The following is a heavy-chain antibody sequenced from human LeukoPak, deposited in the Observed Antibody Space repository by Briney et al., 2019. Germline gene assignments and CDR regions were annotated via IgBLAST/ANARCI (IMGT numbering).Heavy chain of an antibody. CDR3: ARDHGSGSFDDY. Sequence: QTGGSLRLSCAASGFTFSIYWMSWVRQAPGKGLEWVANIKQDGSEEYHVDSVKGRFTISRDNAKNSLYLQMNSLRADDTAVYYCARDHGSGSFDDYWGQGTLVTVSS. J-gene: IGHJ4*02. D-gene: IGHD3-10*01. CDR2: IKQDGSEE. V-gene: IGHV3-7*01. CDR1: GFTFSIYW.